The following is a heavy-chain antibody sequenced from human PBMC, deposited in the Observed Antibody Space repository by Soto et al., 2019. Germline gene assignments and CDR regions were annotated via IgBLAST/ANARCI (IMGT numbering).Heavy chain of an antibody. CDR2: IGGRGGSA. D-gene: IGHD5-12*01. V-gene: IGHV3-23*04. J-gene: IGHJ3*01. CDR1: GFTFSNFD. CDR3: VREGRGSFDF. Sequence: EVQLVESGGGLVQPGGSLRLSCAASGFTFSNFDMHWVRQATGKGLEWVSVIGGRGGSAYYADSVQGRFTISRDNSKNTLSLQMSSLTADDTAIYYCVREGRGSFDFWGRGTMVTVSS.